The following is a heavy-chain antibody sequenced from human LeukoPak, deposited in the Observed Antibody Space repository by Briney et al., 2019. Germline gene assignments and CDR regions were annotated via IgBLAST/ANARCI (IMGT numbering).Heavy chain of an antibody. Sequence: GESLKISCKGSGYSFTSYWIGWVRQIPGKGLEWMGIIYPGDSDTRYSPSLQGQVTISADKSISTAYLQWSSLKASDTAMYYCARPFYYDILTGYVDAFDIWGQGTMVTVSS. CDR2: IYPGDSDT. CDR3: ARPFYYDILTGYVDAFDI. V-gene: IGHV5-51*01. CDR1: GYSFTSYW. J-gene: IGHJ3*02. D-gene: IGHD3-9*01.